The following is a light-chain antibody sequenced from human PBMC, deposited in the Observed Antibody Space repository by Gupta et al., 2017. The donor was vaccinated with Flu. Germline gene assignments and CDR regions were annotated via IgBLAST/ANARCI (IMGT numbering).Light chain of an antibody. CDR2: GAS. Sequence: EIVMTQSPSTLSVSPGERATLSCRASQSVRSNLDWYQQKPGQAPRLLIYGASTRDTGIPARFSGSGYGKEFTLTISSRQSEDFAVYYCQQDNNWPLYTFGQGTKVEIK. CDR1: QSVRSN. CDR3: QQDNNWPLYT. J-gene: IGKJ2*01. V-gene: IGKV3-15*01.